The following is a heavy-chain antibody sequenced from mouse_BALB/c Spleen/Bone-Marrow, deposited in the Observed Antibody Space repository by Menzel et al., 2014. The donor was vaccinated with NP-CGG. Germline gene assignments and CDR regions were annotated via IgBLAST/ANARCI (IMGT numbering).Heavy chain of an antibody. J-gene: IGHJ3*01. CDR2: IYPGTGST. V-gene: IGHV1S132*01. CDR1: GYIFTSYW. Sequence: VQLQQSGAELVRSGASVKLSCKTSGYIFTSYWIHWVKQRSGQGLEWIARIYPGTGSTYYNEKFKGKATLTADKSSSTAYMQLSSLKSEDSAVYFCARGNYGYDDGAWFAYWGQGTLVTVSA. CDR3: ARGNYGYDDGAWFAY. D-gene: IGHD2-2*01.